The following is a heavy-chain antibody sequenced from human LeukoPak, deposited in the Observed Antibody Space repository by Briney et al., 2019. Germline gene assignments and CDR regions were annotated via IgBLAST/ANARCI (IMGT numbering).Heavy chain of an antibody. CDR2: ISSSSTYI. D-gene: IGHD4-17*01. CDR3: ARDMTTVSFDY. CDR1: GFTFSTYS. V-gene: IGHV3-21*01. J-gene: IGHJ4*02. Sequence: GGSVRLSCGASGFTFSTYSMNWVRQAPGKGLEWVSSISSSSTYIYYADSVKGRFTISRDNAKNSLYLQMNSLRADDTAVYYCARDMTTVSFDYWGQGTLVTVSS.